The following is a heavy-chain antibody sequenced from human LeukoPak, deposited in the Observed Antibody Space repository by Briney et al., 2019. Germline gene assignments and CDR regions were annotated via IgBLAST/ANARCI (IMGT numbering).Heavy chain of an antibody. CDR1: GYTFTSYY. CDR2: IDPSDGST. J-gene: IGHJ4*02. V-gene: IGHV1-46*01. Sequence: EASVEVSCKASGYTFTSYYMHWVRQAPGQGLEWMGIIDPSDGSTSCAQKFQGGVTMTRDRSTSTVYMELSSLRSEDTAVYYCARSKKKFDYWGQGTLVTVSS. CDR3: ARSKKKFDY.